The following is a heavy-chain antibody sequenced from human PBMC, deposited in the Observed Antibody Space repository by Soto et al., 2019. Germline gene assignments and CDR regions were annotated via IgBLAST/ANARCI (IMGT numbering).Heavy chain of an antibody. CDR3: ARQGSCSSTSCLNYYYYGMDV. D-gene: IGHD2-2*01. V-gene: IGHV5-51*01. CDR2: IYPGDSDT. J-gene: IGHJ6*02. Sequence: PGESLKISCKASGYSFISYWIGWARQMPGKGLEWMGIIYPGDSDTRYSPSFQGQVTISADKSISTAYLQWSSLKASDTAMYYCARQGSCSSTSCLNYYYYGMDVWGQGTTVTVSS. CDR1: GYSFISYW.